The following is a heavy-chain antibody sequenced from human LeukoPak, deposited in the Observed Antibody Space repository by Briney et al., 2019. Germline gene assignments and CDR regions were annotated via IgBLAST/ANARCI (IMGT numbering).Heavy chain of an antibody. D-gene: IGHD2-2*01. CDR3: ARELVDCSSTSCPRYYYYYMDV. Sequence: SQTLSLTCTVSGGSISSGDYYWSWIRQPPGKGLEWIGYIYYSGSTYYSPSLKSRVTISVDTSKNQFSLKLSSVTAADTAVYYCARELVDCSSTSCPRYYYYYMDVWGKGTTVTVSS. V-gene: IGHV4-30-4*08. CDR2: IYYSGST. CDR1: GGSISSGDYY. J-gene: IGHJ6*03.